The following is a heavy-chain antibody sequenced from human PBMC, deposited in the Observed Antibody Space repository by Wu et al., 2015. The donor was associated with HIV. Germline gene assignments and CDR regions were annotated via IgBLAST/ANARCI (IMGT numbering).Heavy chain of an antibody. Sequence: QVQLLQSGPELKKPGSSVKVSCKASGGTFSSYAISWVRQAPGQGLEWMGGIIPIFGTANYAQKFQGRVTITADESTSTAYMELSSLRSEDTAVYYCARGGYKAVAHSMDVWGQGTTVTVSS. CDR1: GGTFSSYA. CDR2: IIPIFGTA. V-gene: IGHV1-69*01. D-gene: IGHD6-19*01. CDR3: ARGGYKAVAHSMDV. J-gene: IGHJ6*02.